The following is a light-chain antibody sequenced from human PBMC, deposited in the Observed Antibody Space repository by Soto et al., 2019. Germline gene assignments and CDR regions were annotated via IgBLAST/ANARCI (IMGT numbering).Light chain of an antibody. CDR1: QSVLYSSNNKNY. J-gene: IGKJ1*01. CDR3: QQYDSTPT. CDR2: WAS. V-gene: IGKV4-1*01. Sequence: DIVMTQSPDSLAVSLGERATINCKSSQSVLYSSNNKNYLAWYQQKPGQPPKLLIYWASTRESGVPDRFSGSGSGTDFTLTISSLQAEEVAVYYCQQYDSTPTFGQGTKVEIK.